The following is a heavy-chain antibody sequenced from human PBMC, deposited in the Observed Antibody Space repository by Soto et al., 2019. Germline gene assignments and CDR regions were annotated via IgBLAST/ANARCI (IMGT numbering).Heavy chain of an antibody. CDR1: GDSIISYY. D-gene: IGHD3-16*01. V-gene: IGHV4-59*01. CDR3: ASSPGLSAFDF. J-gene: IGHJ3*01. CDR2: IYDSGST. Sequence: PSETLSLTCTVAGDSIISYYWSWIRQPPGKGLEWVGYIYDSGSTHYNPSLKSRVSISVDTSKNQFSLKLRSVTAADTAVYYCASSPGLSAFDFWGQGTMVTVSS.